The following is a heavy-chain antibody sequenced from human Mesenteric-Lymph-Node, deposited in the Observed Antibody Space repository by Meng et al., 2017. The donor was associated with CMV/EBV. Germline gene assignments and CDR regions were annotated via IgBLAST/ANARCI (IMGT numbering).Heavy chain of an antibody. CDR3: ARHQRWLKSEGGFNY. V-gene: IGHV4-34*01. CDR2: INHSGST. J-gene: IGHJ4*02. D-gene: IGHD4-23*01. Sequence: QGQLKQWGQGLLKPSETLSLTCAVYGGSFSGYYWSWIRQPPGKGLEWIGEINHSGSTNYNPSLKSRVTISVDTSKNQFSLKLSSVTAADTAVYYCARHQRWLKSEGGFNYWGQGTLVTVSS. CDR1: GGSFSGYY.